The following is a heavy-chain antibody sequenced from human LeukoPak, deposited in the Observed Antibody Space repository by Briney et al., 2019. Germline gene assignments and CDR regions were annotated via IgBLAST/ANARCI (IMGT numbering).Heavy chain of an antibody. CDR3: AKGLYRITMVRGVPYYFDY. V-gene: IGHV3-23*01. Sequence: GGSLRLSCAASGFTFSSYAMSWVRQAPGKGLEWVSAISGSGGSTYYADSEKGRFTISRDNSKNTLYLQMNSLRAEDTAVYYCAKGLYRITMVRGVPYYFDYWGQGTLVTVSS. D-gene: IGHD3-10*01. J-gene: IGHJ4*02. CDR1: GFTFSSYA. CDR2: ISGSGGST.